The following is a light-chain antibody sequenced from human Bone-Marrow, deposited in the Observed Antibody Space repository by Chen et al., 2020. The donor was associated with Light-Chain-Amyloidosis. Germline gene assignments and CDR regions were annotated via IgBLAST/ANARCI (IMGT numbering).Light chain of an antibody. CDR1: SSNIGAGYD. CDR2: GNT. J-gene: IGLJ3*02. V-gene: IGLV1-40*01. Sequence: QSVLTQSPSVSGAPGQRVTISCTGNSSNIGAGYDVHWYQQVPGTAPRLLIYGNTNRPSGVPDRFSGSKSGTSASLAITGLQAEDEADYHCQSYDSSLNGPWVFGGGTKLTVL. CDR3: QSYDSSLNGPWV.